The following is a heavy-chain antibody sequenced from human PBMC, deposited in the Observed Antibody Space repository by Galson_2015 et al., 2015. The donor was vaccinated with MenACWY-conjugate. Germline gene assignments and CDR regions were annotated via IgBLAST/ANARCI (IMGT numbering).Heavy chain of an antibody. CDR3: AARLLHSGGMDV. Sequence: SLRLSCAASGFTFSSYWMHWVRQVPGKGLVWVSRINSDGSSTSYADSVKGRFTISRDNAKNTLYLQMNSLRAEDTAVYYCAARLLHSGGMDVWGQGTTVTVS. D-gene: IGHD3-10*01. CDR1: GFTFSSYW. CDR2: INSDGSST. V-gene: IGHV3-74*01. J-gene: IGHJ6*02.